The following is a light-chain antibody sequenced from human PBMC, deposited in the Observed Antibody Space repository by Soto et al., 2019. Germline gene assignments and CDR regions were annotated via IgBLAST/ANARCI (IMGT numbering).Light chain of an antibody. Sequence: QSALTQPRSVSGSPGQSVSISCTGTTSDVGSYNYVSWYQQHPGKAPRLLIYDVRKRPSGVPDRFSGSKSCNTASLTISGLRAEDEADYYCCSYAGSYVWVFGGGTKLTVL. CDR3: CSYAGSYVWV. J-gene: IGLJ3*02. CDR1: TSDVGSYNY. CDR2: DVR. V-gene: IGLV2-11*01.